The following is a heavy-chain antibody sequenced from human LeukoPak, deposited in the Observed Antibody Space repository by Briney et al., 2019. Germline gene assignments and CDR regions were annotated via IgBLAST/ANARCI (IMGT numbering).Heavy chain of an antibody. J-gene: IGHJ4*02. CDR1: GGSFSGYY. CDR2: XXHSGST. CDR3: ARGSRRHRPGGTYFDY. D-gene: IGHD1-14*01. Sequence: PSETLSLTCAVYGGSFSGYYWSWIRQPPGMXXXXXXXXXHSGSTNYNPXXXXXVXXSXXTSKNXFXLKLSSVTAADTAVYYCARGSRRHRPGGTYFDYWGQGTLVTVSS. V-gene: IGHV4-34*01.